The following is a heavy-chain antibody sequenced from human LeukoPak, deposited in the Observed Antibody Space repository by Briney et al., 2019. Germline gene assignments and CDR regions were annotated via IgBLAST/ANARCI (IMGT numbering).Heavy chain of an antibody. D-gene: IGHD6-6*01. V-gene: IGHV4-61*01. Sequence: SETLSLTCTVSGGSVSSDSYYWSWIRQPPGKGLEWIGYIDYSGSTNYNPSPKSRVTISVDTSKNQFSLKLSSVTAADTAVYYCARGGAARLHFQNWGQGTLVTVSS. CDR3: ARGGAARLHFQN. J-gene: IGHJ1*01. CDR1: GGSVSSDSYY. CDR2: IDYSGST.